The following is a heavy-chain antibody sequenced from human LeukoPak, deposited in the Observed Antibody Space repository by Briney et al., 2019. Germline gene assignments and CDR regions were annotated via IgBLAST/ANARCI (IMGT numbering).Heavy chain of an antibody. V-gene: IGHV1-8*03. CDR3: ARVGCSGGSGYSGTYWYFDL. CDR2: MNPNSGNT. J-gene: IGHJ2*01. Sequence: ASVKVSCKASGYTFTSYDINWVRQATGQGLEWMGWMNPNSGNTGYAQKFQGRVTITRNTSISTAYMELSSLRSEDTAVYYCARVGCSGGSGYSGTYWYFDLWGRGTLVTVSS. D-gene: IGHD2-15*01. CDR1: GYTFTSYD.